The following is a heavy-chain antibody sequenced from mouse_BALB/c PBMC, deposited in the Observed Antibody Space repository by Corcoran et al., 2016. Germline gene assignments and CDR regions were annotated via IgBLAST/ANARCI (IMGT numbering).Heavy chain of an antibody. V-gene: IGHV1-18*01. CDR2: INPNNGGT. D-gene: IGHD1-1*01. CDR1: GYTFTDYH. Sequence: EVLLQQSGPELVKPGASVKIPCKASGYTFTDYHMDGVKQSHGKSLEWIGDINPNNGGTIYNQKFKGKATLTVDKSSSTAYMELHILTSEDTAVYFCARRDYYGSSPLDDWGQGTTLTVPS. CDR3: ARRDYYGSSPLDD. J-gene: IGHJ2*01.